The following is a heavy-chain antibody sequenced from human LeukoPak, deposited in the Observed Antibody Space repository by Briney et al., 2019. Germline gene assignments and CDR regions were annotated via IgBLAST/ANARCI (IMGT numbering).Heavy chain of an antibody. V-gene: IGHV3-7*01. CDR3: ARGSLRERDYWKFDY. J-gene: IGHJ4*02. CDR2: IKQDGSEK. Sequence: GGSLRLSCAASGFTFSSYWMSWVRQAPGKGLEWVANIKQDGSEKYYVDSVKGRFTISRDNAKNSLYLQMNGLRAEDTAVYYCARGSLRERDYWKFDYWGQGTLVTVSS. CDR1: GFTFSSYW. D-gene: IGHD4-17*01.